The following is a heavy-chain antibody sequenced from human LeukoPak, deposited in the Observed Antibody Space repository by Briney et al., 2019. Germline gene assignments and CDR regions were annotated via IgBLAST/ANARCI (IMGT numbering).Heavy chain of an antibody. Sequence: SETLSLTCTVSGDSISSHYWTRIRQPPGKGLEWVGYIHYSGTTNYNPSLKSRITTSLDTSRNQFSLKLNSVTAADTAVYYCARGGWSLDYWGQGTLVTVSS. CDR3: ARGGWSLDY. D-gene: IGHD6-19*01. CDR2: IHYSGTT. J-gene: IGHJ4*02. CDR1: GDSISSHY. V-gene: IGHV4-59*11.